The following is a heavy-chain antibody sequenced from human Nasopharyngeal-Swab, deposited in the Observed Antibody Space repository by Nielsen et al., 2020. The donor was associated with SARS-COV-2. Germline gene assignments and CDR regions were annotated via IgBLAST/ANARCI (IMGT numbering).Heavy chain of an antibody. CDR2: ISGSGGST. Sequence: GESLKISCADSGFTFSSYAMSWVRQAPGKGLEWVSAISGSGGSTYYADSVKSRFTISRDNSKNTLYLQMNSLRAEDTAVYYCAKYYGDYPYYYYYMDVWGKGTTVTVSS. V-gene: IGHV3-23*01. D-gene: IGHD4-17*01. CDR1: GFTFSSYA. CDR3: AKYYGDYPYYYYYMDV. J-gene: IGHJ6*03.